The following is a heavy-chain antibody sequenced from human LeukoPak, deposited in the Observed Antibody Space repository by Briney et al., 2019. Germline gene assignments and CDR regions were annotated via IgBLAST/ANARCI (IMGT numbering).Heavy chain of an antibody. Sequence: SETLSLTCTVSGYSISSGYYWGWIRQPPGKGLEWIGSIYHSGSTYYNPSLKSRVTISVDTSKNQFSLKLSSVTAADTAVYDCARAYQGGSSWYVYYYYMDVWGKGTTVTVSS. CDR2: IYHSGST. CDR1: GYSISSGYY. J-gene: IGHJ6*03. D-gene: IGHD6-13*01. CDR3: ARAYQGGSSWYVYYYYMDV. V-gene: IGHV4-38-2*02.